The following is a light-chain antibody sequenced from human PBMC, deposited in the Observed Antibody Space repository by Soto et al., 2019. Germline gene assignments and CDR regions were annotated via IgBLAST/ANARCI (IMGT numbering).Light chain of an antibody. CDR1: SSDVGGYNY. J-gene: IGLJ2*01. V-gene: IGLV2-14*01. Sequence: QSVLTQPASVSGSPGQSITISCTGTSSDVGGYNYVSWYQQHPGKAPKLMIYEVSNRPSGVSNRFSGSKSGNTASLPISGLQAEDEADYYCSSYTRSSTHVVLGGGTKVTVL. CDR2: EVS. CDR3: SSYTRSSTHVV.